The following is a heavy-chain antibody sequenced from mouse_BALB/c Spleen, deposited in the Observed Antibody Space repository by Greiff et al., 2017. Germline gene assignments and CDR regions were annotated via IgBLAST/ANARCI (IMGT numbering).Heavy chain of an antibody. Sequence: VKLVESGPGLVAPSQSLSITCTVSGFSFTSYGVSWVRQPPGKGLEWLGVIWSDGSTNYHSALISRLSISKDNSKSQVCLKLNSRQTDDTATYYGARERGLQDAMDDWGQGTSVTVSS. D-gene: IGHD3-1*01. CDR2: IWSDGST. CDR1: GFSFTSYG. V-gene: IGHV2-3*01. J-gene: IGHJ4*01. CDR3: ARERGLQDAMDD.